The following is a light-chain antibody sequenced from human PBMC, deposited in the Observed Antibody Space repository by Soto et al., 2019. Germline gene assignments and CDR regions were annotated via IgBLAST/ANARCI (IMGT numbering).Light chain of an antibody. CDR1: QSISSY. J-gene: IGKJ3*01. CDR3: QQRGNWPWS. V-gene: IGKV3-11*01. CDR2: DAS. Sequence: EIVLTQSPATLSLSPGERATLSCRASQSISSYLAWYQQIPGQAPRLLIYDASNVATGVPARFSGTGSGTDFTLSISSLEPEDFVVYYCQQRGNWPWSFGPGTKVEIK.